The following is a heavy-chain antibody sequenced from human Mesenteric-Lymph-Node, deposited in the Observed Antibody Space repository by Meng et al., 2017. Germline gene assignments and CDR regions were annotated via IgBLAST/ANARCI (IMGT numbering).Heavy chain of an antibody. D-gene: IGHD1-26*01. J-gene: IGHJ4*02. CDR2: INHSGST. CDR1: GGSFSGYY. Sequence: SETLSLTCAVYGGSFSGYYWSWIRQPPGKGLEWIGEINHSGSTNSNPSLKSRVTISVDTSKNQFSLKLSSVTAADTAVYYCARVEWELRADYWGQGTLVTVSS. CDR3: ARVEWELRADY. V-gene: IGHV4-34*01.